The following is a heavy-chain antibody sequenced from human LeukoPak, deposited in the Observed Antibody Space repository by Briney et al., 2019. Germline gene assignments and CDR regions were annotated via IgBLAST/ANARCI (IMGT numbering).Heavy chain of an antibody. J-gene: IGHJ4*02. D-gene: IGHD3-3*02. Sequence: GGSLRLSCAASGFSFSSYGMHWVRQAPGKGLEWVAVMSYDGSKEYYADSVKGRFTISRDNSKNTLYLQMNSLRAEDTAVYYCAKLADFDYWGQGTLVTVSS. CDR2: MSYDGSKE. CDR1: GFSFSSYG. V-gene: IGHV3-30*18. CDR3: AKLADFDY.